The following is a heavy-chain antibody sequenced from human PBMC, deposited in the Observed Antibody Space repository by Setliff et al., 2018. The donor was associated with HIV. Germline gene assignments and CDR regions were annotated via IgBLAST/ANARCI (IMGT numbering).Heavy chain of an antibody. Sequence: PGESLKISCKDSGYTFSNYCIAWVRQMPGKGLEWMGIIYPGNSDTTYSPSFQGQVTISADKSISTAYLQWSSLKASDTGVYYCARDDSGYNYGGRGMDVWGQGTMVTVSS. CDR3: ARDDSGYNYGGRGMDV. D-gene: IGHD4-17*01. V-gene: IGHV5-51*01. J-gene: IGHJ6*02. CDR1: GYTFSNYC. CDR2: IYPGNSDT.